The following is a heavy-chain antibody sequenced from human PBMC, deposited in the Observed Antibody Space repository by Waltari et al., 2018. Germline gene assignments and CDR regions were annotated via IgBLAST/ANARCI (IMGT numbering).Heavy chain of an antibody. J-gene: IGHJ4*02. CDR2: SRGSGGST. Sequence: EVQLLESGGGLVQPGGSLRLSCAASGFTFSSYAMSWVRQAPGKGLEWVSASRGSGGSTYYADSVKGRFTISRDNSKNTLYLQMNSLRAEDTAVYYCAKEVGSSCLFDYWGQGTLVTVSS. CDR1: GFTFSSYA. V-gene: IGHV3-23*01. CDR3: AKEVGSSCLFDY. D-gene: IGHD6-13*01.